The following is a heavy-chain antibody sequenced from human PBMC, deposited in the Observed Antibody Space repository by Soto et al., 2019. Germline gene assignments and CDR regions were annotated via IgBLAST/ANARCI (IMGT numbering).Heavy chain of an antibody. D-gene: IGHD5-12*01. CDR2: ISAYNGNR. V-gene: IGHV1-18*04. CDR3: AAMATFDY. CDR1: GYTFSSYG. J-gene: IGHJ4*02. Sequence: QGQLVQSGAEVKKPGASVKVSCKTSGYTFSSYGISWVRQAPGQGLEWMGWISAYNGNRNYAQKFQGRVTMTTDTSTSTAYMELRSLRSDDTAVYCCAAMATFDYWGQGTLVTVSS.